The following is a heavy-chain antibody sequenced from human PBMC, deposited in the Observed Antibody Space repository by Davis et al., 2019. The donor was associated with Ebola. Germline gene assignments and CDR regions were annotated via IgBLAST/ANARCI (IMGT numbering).Heavy chain of an antibody. CDR2: ISSSSSYT. Sequence: GGSLRLSCAASGFTFSDYYMSWIRQAPGKGLEWVSYISSSSSYTNYAASVKGRFTISRDNAKNSLYLQMNSLRAEDTAVYYCARDYDFWSGPQPDYWGQGTLVTVSS. V-gene: IGHV3-11*06. CDR1: GFTFSDYY. J-gene: IGHJ4*02. CDR3: ARDYDFWSGPQPDY. D-gene: IGHD3-3*01.